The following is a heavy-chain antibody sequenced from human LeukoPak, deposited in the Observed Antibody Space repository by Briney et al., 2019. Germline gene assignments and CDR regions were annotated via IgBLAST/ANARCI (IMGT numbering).Heavy chain of an antibody. V-gene: IGHV3-64*04. D-gene: IGHD3-10*01. CDR2: FLSDGHTT. CDR3: ARGAITMVRAWEFDY. CDR1: GFTFSSYS. J-gene: IGHJ4*02. Sequence: GGSLRLSCSASGFTFSSYSMHWVRQAPGKGLEYVSAFLSDGHTTYYADSVKGRVTISRDNSKNTLYLQMNSLRVEDTAVYYCARGAITMVRAWEFDYWGQGTRVTVSS.